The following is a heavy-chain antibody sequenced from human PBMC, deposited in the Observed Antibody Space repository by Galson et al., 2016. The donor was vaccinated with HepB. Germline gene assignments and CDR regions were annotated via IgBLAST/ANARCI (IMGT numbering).Heavy chain of an antibody. J-gene: IGHJ3*02. D-gene: IGHD3-10*01. CDR3: AKERGSGLTMVRGVLDPFDI. CDR1: GFIFSTYA. Sequence: SLRLSCAGSGFIFSTYAMNWVRQAPGKGLEWVSSIRGSGGGIDYADSVKGRFTISRDNSKNTLYLQMSSLRAEDTAVYYCAKERGSGLTMVRGVLDPFDIWGQGTLVTVSS. V-gene: IGHV3-23*01. CDR2: IRGSGGGI.